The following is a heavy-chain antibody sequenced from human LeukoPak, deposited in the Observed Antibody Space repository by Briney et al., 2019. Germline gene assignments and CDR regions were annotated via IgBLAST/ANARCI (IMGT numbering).Heavy chain of an antibody. Sequence: ASVKVSCKASGYTFTGYYMHWVRQAPGQGLEGMGIINPSGGSTSYAQKFQGRVTMTRDTSTSTVYMELSSLRSEDTAVYYCAREAAGWPLDYWGQGTLVTVSS. CDR2: INPSGGST. V-gene: IGHV1-46*01. D-gene: IGHD6-13*01. CDR1: GYTFTGYY. CDR3: AREAAGWPLDY. J-gene: IGHJ4*02.